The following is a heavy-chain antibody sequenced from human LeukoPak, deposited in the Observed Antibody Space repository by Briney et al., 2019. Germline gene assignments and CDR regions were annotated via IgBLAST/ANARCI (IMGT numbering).Heavy chain of an antibody. D-gene: IGHD6-13*01. CDR1: GFTFSSYS. J-gene: IGHJ4*02. CDR2: ISSSSSTI. Sequence: GGSLRLSCAASGFTFSSYSMNWVRQAPEKGLEWVSYISSSSSTIYYADSVKGRFTISRDNAKNSLYLQMNSLRAEDTAVYYCARDGVLAAETGGFDYWGQGTLVTVSS. V-gene: IGHV3-48*01. CDR3: ARDGVLAAETGGFDY.